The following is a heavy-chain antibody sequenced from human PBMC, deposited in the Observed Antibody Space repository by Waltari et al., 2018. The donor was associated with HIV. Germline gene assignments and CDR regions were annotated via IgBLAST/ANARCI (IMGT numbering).Heavy chain of an antibody. CDR2: IYHSGST. V-gene: IGHV4-4*02. CDR3: ARVVGGDYYDSSGYYPLDY. CDR1: GGSISSRNW. D-gene: IGHD3-22*01. J-gene: IGHJ4*02. Sequence: QVQLQESGPGLVKPSGTLSLTCAVSGGSISSRNWWSWVRQPPGKGLEWIGEIYHSGSTNYNPSLKSRVTISVDKSKNQFSLKLSSVTAADTAVYYCARVVGGDYYDSSGYYPLDYWGQGTLVTVSS.